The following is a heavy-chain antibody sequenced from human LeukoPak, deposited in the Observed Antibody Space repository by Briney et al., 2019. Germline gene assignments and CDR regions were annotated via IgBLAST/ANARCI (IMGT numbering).Heavy chain of an antibody. D-gene: IGHD2-21*01. CDR1: YYSISSGYY. CDR2: MHHSGNT. CDR3: ASGLKTFDY. J-gene: IGHJ4*02. Sequence: SETLSLTCTVSYYSISSGYYWGWIRQPPGKGLEWIGSMHHSGNTYYNPSLKSRVTISKDTSRNQFSLSLSSVSAADTAVYYCASGLKTFDYWGQGTLVTVSS. V-gene: IGHV4-38-2*02.